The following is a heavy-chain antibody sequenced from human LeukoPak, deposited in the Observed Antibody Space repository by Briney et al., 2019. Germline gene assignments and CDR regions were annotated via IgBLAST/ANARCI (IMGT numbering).Heavy chain of an antibody. V-gene: IGHV4-39*01. Sequence: TSETLSLTCTVSGGSISSSSYYWGWIRQPPGKGLEWIGSMPYSGSTSYNPSLKSRVTISVDTSKNQFSLKLSSVTAADTAVYYCARSDTALVLDYWGQGTLVTVAS. CDR3: ARSDTALVLDY. D-gene: IGHD5-18*01. J-gene: IGHJ4*02. CDR1: GGSISSSSYY. CDR2: MPYSGST.